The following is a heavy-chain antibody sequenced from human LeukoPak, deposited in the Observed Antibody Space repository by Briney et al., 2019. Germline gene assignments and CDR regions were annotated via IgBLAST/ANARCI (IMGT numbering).Heavy chain of an antibody. Sequence: GESLQSSSKGSGYSFTSYCIGWVRRLPRKGREWMGIIYPGDSDTRYSPSFQGQVTISADKSISTAYLQWSSLKASDTVMYYCARRVTTGTTSHFDYWGQGTLVTVSS. J-gene: IGHJ4*02. D-gene: IGHD1-1*01. CDR2: IYPGDSDT. CDR3: ARRVTTGTTSHFDY. V-gene: IGHV5-51*01. CDR1: GYSFTSYC.